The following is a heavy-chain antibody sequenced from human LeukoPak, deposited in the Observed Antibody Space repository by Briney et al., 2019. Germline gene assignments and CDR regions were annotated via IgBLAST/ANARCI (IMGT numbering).Heavy chain of an antibody. J-gene: IGHJ4*02. CDR2: IYSGGST. V-gene: IGHV3-53*01. CDR3: ARVGEGAAKD. D-gene: IGHD1-26*01. CDR1: GFTVSSNY. Sequence: GGSLRLSCAASGFTVSSNYMSWVRQAPGKGLEWVSVIYSGGSTYYADSVKGRFTISSDNSKNTLYLQMNSLRVEDTAVYYCARVGEGAAKDWGQGTLVTVSS.